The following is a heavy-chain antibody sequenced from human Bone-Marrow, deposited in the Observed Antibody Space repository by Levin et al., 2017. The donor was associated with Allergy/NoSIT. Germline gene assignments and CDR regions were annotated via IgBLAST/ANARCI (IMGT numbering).Heavy chain of an antibody. J-gene: IGHJ4*02. D-gene: IGHD3-22*01. Sequence: GGSLRLSCAASGFTFSSYAMHWVRQAPDKGLEWVALISFDGSYKNYADSVRGRFTISRDNSANTLYLQVNSLRAEDTAVYYCARDHYDTSGYWSYFESWGQGTLVTVSS. V-gene: IGHV3-30*04. CDR1: GFTFSSYA. CDR2: ISFDGSYK. CDR3: ARDHYDTSGYWSYFES.